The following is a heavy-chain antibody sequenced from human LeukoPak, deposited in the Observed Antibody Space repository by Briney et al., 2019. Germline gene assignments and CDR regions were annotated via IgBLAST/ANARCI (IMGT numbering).Heavy chain of an antibody. Sequence: GGSLKISCKGSGYSFTSYWIGWVRQMPGKGLEWMGIIYPGDSDTRYSPSFQGQVTISADKSISTAYLQWSSLKASDTAMYYCARINYYDSSGYYYDYYGMDVWGQGTTVTVSS. D-gene: IGHD3-22*01. CDR3: ARINYYDSSGYYYDYYGMDV. J-gene: IGHJ6*02. CDR2: IYPGDSDT. CDR1: GYSFTSYW. V-gene: IGHV5-51*01.